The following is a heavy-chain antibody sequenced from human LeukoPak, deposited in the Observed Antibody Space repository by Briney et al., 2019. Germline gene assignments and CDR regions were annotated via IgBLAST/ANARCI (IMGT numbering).Heavy chain of an antibody. CDR3: ARAGTTYYYDEHVFDV. Sequence: SETLSLTCTVSGGSISNYYWNWIRQPPGKGLEYIGRVYNGVNTNYNPSLQSRVTMSVDPSNNRFSLRLSSVTAADTAVYYYARAGTTYYYDEHVFDVWSQGTLVTVSS. D-gene: IGHD3-22*01. CDR1: GGSISNYY. V-gene: IGHV4-4*07. J-gene: IGHJ3*01. CDR2: VYNGVNT.